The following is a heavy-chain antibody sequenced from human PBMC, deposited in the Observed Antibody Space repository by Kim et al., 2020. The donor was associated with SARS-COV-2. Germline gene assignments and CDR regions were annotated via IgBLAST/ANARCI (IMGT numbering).Heavy chain of an antibody. Sequence: GESLKISCKGSGYSFTSYWIGWVRQMPGKGLEWMGIIYPGDSDTRYSPSFQGQVTISADKSISTAYLQWSSLKASDTAMYYCASTYDSSGYYPDAFDIWGQGTMVTVSS. CDR1: GYSFTSYW. CDR2: IYPGDSDT. CDR3: ASTYDSSGYYPDAFDI. D-gene: IGHD3-22*01. J-gene: IGHJ3*02. V-gene: IGHV5-51*01.